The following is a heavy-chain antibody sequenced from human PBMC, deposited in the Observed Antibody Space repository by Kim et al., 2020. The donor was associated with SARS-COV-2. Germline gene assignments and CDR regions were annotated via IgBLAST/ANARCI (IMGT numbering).Heavy chain of an antibody. CDR3: ARHSGFGSGLIT. Sequence: SETLSLTCNVSGGSISTTTYYWGWIRQTPGKGLEWIGSIYYSGATYYNPSLKSRVSISVDTSKNQFSLRLSSVTAADTAVCYGARHSGFGSGLITWGQGTLVTVSS. CDR2: IYYSGAT. J-gene: IGHJ5*02. CDR1: GGSISTTTYY. D-gene: IGHD6-19*01. V-gene: IGHV4-39*01.